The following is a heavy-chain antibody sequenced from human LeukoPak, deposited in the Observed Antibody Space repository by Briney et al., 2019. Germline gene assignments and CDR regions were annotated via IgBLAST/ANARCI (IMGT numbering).Heavy chain of an antibody. CDR1: GGSISSGSYY. J-gene: IGHJ4*02. CDR3: ARDRYSSGWYPYYFDY. Sequence: PSQTLPLTCTVSGGSISSGSYYWSWIRQPAGKGLEWIGRIYTSGSTNYNPSLKSRVTISVDTSKNQFSLKLSSVTAADTAVYYCARDRYSSGWYPYYFDYWGQGTLVTVSS. V-gene: IGHV4-61*02. D-gene: IGHD6-19*01. CDR2: IYTSGST.